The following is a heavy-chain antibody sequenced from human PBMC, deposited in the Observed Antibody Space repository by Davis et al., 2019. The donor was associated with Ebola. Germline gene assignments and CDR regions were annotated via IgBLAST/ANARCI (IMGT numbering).Heavy chain of an antibody. CDR1: DDSFSDYY. CDR3: ARGSISGTRDYFYYFIDV. Sequence: PLETLSLTCIVSDDSFSDYYWTWIRQPPGKGLEWIGYIYSRGSTKYSHSLKSRVTISVDTSKDQFSLKLSSVTAADTAVYYCARGSISGTRDYFYYFIDVWGKGTTVTVSS. CDR2: IYSRGST. D-gene: IGHD1-7*01. J-gene: IGHJ6*03. V-gene: IGHV4-59*01.